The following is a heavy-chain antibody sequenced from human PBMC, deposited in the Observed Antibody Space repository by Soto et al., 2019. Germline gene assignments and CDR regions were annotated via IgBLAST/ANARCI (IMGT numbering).Heavy chain of an antibody. CDR1: GFAFSSYA. D-gene: IGHD5-12*01. Sequence: EVQLLESGGGLVQPGGSLRLSCAAPGFAFSSYAMSWVRQAPGKGLEWVSGISGSGGSTYYADSVKGRFTISRDNSKNTLYVQMNSLRAEDTAVYYCAVVGPSGALDIWGQGTMVTVSS. CDR3: AVVGPSGALDI. J-gene: IGHJ3*02. CDR2: ISGSGGST. V-gene: IGHV3-23*01.